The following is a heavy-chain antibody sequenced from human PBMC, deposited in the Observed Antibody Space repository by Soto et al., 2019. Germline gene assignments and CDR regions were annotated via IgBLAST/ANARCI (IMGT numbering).Heavy chain of an antibody. CDR3: ARGANCSSTSCYSRNWFDP. CDR1: GFTFSSYG. CDR2: IWYDGSNK. V-gene: IGHV3-33*01. Sequence: QVQLVESGGGVVQPGRSLRLSCAASGFTFSSYGMHWVRQAPGKGLEWVAVIWYDGSNKYYADSVKGRFTISRDNSKNTLYLQMNRLRAEDTAVYYCARGANCSSTSCYSRNWFDPWGQGTLVTVSS. D-gene: IGHD2-2*02. J-gene: IGHJ5*02.